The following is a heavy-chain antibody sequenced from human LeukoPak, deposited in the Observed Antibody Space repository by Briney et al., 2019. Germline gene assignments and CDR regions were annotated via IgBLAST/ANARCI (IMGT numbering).Heavy chain of an antibody. J-gene: IGHJ4*02. CDR3: AKGRDYYGSGSSD. Sequence: PGGSLRLSCAASGFTFSSYAMSWVRQAPGKGLEWVSAISGSGGSTYYADSVKGRFAISRDNSKNTLYLQMNSLRAEDTAVYYCAKGRDYYGSGSSDWGQGTLVTVSS. D-gene: IGHD3-10*01. CDR1: GFTFSSYA. CDR2: ISGSGGST. V-gene: IGHV3-23*01.